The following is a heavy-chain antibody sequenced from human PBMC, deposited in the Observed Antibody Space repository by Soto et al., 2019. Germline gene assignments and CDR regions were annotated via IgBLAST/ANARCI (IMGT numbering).Heavy chain of an antibody. D-gene: IGHD3-10*01. CDR1: GFTFSSYG. J-gene: IGHJ3*02. Sequence: GGSLRLSCAASGFTFSSYGMHWVRQAPGKGLEWVAVISYDGSNKYYADSVKGRFTISRDNSKNKLYLQMNSLRAEDTAVYYCAKDEHYYGSGMSAFDIWGQGTMVTVSS. CDR2: ISYDGSNK. CDR3: AKDEHYYGSGMSAFDI. V-gene: IGHV3-30*18.